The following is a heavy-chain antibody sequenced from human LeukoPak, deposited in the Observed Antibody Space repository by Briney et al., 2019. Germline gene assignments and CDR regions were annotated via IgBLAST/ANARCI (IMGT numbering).Heavy chain of an antibody. CDR2: IYYSGST. CDR3: ARLNGNSGASTSTSWDV. Sequence: PSETLSLTCTVSGGSISSYYWSWIRQPPGKGLEWIGYIYYSGSTNYNPSLKSRVTISVDTSKNQFSLKLSSVTAADTAVYYCARLNGNSGASTSTSWDVGAKGTPFTVS. V-gene: IGHV4-59*01. D-gene: IGHD1-7*01. J-gene: IGHJ6*03. CDR1: GGSISSYY.